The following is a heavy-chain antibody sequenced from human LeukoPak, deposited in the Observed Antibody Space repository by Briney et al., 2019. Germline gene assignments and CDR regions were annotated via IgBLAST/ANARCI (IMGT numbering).Heavy chain of an antibody. CDR2: IRYDGRSK. CDR3: ANDYYDSSGYYQSREYFQH. Sequence: GGSLRLSCAASGFTFSSYGMHWVRQAPGKGLEWVAFIRYDGRSKYYADSVKGRFTISRDNSKNTLYLQMNSLRAEDTAVYYCANDYYDSSGYYQSREYFQHWGQGTLVTVSS. V-gene: IGHV3-30*02. CDR1: GFTFSSYG. J-gene: IGHJ1*01. D-gene: IGHD3-22*01.